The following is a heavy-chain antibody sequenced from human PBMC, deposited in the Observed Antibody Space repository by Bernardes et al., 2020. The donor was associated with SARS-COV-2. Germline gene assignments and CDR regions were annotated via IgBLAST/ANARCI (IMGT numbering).Heavy chain of an antibody. CDR2: NYYSGST. CDR3: ATGVYYDILTGYYSDAFDI. J-gene: IGHJ3*02. Sequence: SETLSLTCTVSGGSISSYYWSWIRQPPGKGLEWIGYNYYSGSTNYNPSLKSRVTISVDTSKNQFSLKLSSVTAADTAVYYCATGVYYDILTGYYSDAFDIWGQGTMVTVSS. D-gene: IGHD3-9*01. CDR1: GGSISSYY. V-gene: IGHV4-59*01.